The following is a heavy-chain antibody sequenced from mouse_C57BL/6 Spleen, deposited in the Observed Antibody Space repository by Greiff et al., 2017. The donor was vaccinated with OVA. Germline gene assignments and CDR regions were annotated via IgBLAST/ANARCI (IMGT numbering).Heavy chain of an antibody. D-gene: IGHD1-1*01. V-gene: IGHV1-59*01. CDR2: IDPSDSYT. CDR1: GYTFTSYW. Sequence: QVQLQQPEAELVRPGTSVKLSCKASGYTFTSYWMHWVKQRPGQGLEWIGVIDPSDSYTNYNQKFKGKATLTVDTSSSTAYMQLSSLTSEDSAVYYCARVIYYYGSSHYFDYWGQGTTLTVSS. CDR3: ARVIYYYGSSHYFDY. J-gene: IGHJ2*01.